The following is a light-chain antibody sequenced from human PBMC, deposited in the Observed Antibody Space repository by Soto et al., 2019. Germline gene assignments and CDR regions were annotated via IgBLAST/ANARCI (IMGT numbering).Light chain of an antibody. CDR1: SSNIGSKA. J-gene: IGLJ1*01. Sequence: QSVLTQPPSASGTPGQRVTISCSGSSSNIGSKAVNWYQQLPGTAPKLLIYSNNHRPSAVPDRFSGSQSGTSASLAISGVESEDAADYYCATWDDSLNGYVFGAGTKLPVL. V-gene: IGLV1-44*01. CDR2: SNN. CDR3: ATWDDSLNGYV.